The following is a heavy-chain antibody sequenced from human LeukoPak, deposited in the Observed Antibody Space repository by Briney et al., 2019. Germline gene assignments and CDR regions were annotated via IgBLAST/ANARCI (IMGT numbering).Heavy chain of an antibody. CDR2: INPNSGGT. V-gene: IGHV1-2*02. CDR1: GYTFTGYY. CDR3: ARVSSTPLFYYDSSGYYSY. Sequence: ASVKVSCKASGYTFTGYYMHWVRQAPGQGLEWMGWINPNSGGTNYAQKFQGRVTMTRDTSISTAYMELSRLRSDDTAVYYCARVSSTPLFYYDSSGYYSYWGQGTLVTVSS. J-gene: IGHJ4*02. D-gene: IGHD3-22*01.